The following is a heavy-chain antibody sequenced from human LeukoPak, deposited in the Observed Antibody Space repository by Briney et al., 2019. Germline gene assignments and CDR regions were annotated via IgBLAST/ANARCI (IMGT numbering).Heavy chain of an antibody. V-gene: IGHV3-23*03. J-gene: IGHJ3*02. D-gene: IGHD3-3*01. CDR3: AKELRDAFDI. Sequence: PGGSLRLSCAASGFTFSSYAMSWVRQAPGKGLEWVSVIYSGGSTYYADSVKGRFTISRDNSKNTLYLQMNSLRAEDTAVYYCAKELRDAFDIWGQGTMVTVSS. CDR2: IYSGGST. CDR1: GFTFSSYA.